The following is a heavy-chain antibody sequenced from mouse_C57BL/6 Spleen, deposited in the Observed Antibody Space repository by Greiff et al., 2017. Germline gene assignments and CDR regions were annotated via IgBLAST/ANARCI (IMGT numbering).Heavy chain of an antibody. Sequence: EVKVVESGGGLVKPGGSLKLSCAASGFTFSSYAMSWVRQTPEKRLEWVATISDGGSYTYYPDNVKGRFTISRDNAKNNLYLQMSHLKSEDTAMYYCARTYYGSLYYFDYWGQGTTLTVSS. CDR1: GFTFSSYA. CDR3: ARTYYGSLYYFDY. D-gene: IGHD1-1*01. V-gene: IGHV5-4*03. CDR2: ISDGGSYT. J-gene: IGHJ2*01.